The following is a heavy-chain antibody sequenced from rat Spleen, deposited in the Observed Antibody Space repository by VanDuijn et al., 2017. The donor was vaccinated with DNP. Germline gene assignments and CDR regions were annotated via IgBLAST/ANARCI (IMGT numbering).Heavy chain of an antibody. Sequence: EVQLVESGGDLVQPGRSLKLSCVASGFTFNNYLMTWIRQVPGKGLEWVASITSSGGSTYYPDSVKGRFTISRDNAKNTRYLQMNSLRSEDTATYYCARRLGSSGFAYWGQGTLVTVSS. D-gene: IGHD1-2*01. J-gene: IGHJ3*01. CDR2: ITSSGGST. CDR3: ARRLGSSGFAY. V-gene: IGHV5-31*01. CDR1: GFTFNNYL.